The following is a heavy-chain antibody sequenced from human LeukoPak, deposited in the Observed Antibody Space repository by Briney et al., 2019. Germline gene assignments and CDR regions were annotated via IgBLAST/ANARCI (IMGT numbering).Heavy chain of an antibody. CDR2: INHSGST. Sequence: PSETLSLTCAVYGGSFSGYYWSWIRQPPGKGLEWIGEINHSGSTNYNPSLKSRVTISVDTSKNQFSLKLSSVTAADTAVYYCASIPIRMITFGGVIVRRPYWGQGTLVTVSS. CDR1: GGSFSGYY. V-gene: IGHV4-34*01. J-gene: IGHJ4*02. CDR3: ASIPIRMITFGGVIVRRPY. D-gene: IGHD3-16*02.